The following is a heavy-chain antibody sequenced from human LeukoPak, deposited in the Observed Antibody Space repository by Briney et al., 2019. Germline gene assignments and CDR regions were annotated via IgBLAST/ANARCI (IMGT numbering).Heavy chain of an antibody. J-gene: IGHJ5*02. D-gene: IGHD6-13*01. CDR3: ARHEDPISSWYES. V-gene: IGHV5-51*01. Sequence: GESLKISCKGSGYKFSNYWIGWVRQMPGRGLEWMGTIYPDDSDTRYSPSLRGQVTMSADRSINTAYLQWRSLKASDSAMYYCARHEDPISSWYESWGQGTLVTVSS. CDR1: GYKFSNYW. CDR2: IYPDDSDT.